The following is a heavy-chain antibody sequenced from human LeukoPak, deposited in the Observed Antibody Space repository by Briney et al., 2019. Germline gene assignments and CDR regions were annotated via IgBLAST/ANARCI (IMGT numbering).Heavy chain of an antibody. J-gene: IGHJ4*02. CDR3: ARVIVATIIFDY. V-gene: IGHV4-31*02. CDR2: IYYSGST. CDR1: GFTFSSYA. Sequence: LRLSCAASGFTFSSYAMSWIRQHPGKGLEWIGYIYYSGSTYYNPSLKSRVTISVDTSKNQFSLKLSSVTAADTAVYYCARVIVATIIFDYWGQGTLVTVSS. D-gene: IGHD5-12*01.